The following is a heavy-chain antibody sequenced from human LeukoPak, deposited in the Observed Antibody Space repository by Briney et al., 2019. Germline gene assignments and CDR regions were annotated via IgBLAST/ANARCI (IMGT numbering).Heavy chain of an antibody. Sequence: PSETLSLTCTVSGGSISSSSYYWGWIRQPPGKGLEWIGSIYYSGSTYYNPSLKSRVTISVDTSKNQFSLKLSSVTAVDTAVYYCARDGAQWLAEGWFDPWGQGTLVTVSS. CDR2: IYYSGST. V-gene: IGHV4-39*07. CDR1: GGSISSSSYY. J-gene: IGHJ5*02. CDR3: ARDGAQWLAEGWFDP. D-gene: IGHD6-19*01.